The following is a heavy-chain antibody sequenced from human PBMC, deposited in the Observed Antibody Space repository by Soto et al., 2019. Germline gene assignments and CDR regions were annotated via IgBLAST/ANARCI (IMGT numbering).Heavy chain of an antibody. CDR3: AKDHFGSGSYRFDY. D-gene: IGHD3-10*01. V-gene: IGHV3-23*01. Sequence: WWSLRLSCSASVFTFSNYAMNWVRQAPGKGLEWVSGISDGGGDTYYADSVKGRFTISRDNSKNTLYLQMTSLRAEDTAVYHCAKDHFGSGSYRFDYWGQGTLVTVSS. CDR2: ISDGGGDT. J-gene: IGHJ4*02. CDR1: VFTFSNYA.